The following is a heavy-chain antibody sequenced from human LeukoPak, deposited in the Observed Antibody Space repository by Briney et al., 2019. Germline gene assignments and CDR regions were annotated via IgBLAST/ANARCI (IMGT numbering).Heavy chain of an antibody. CDR3: AKSGYNRFDY. J-gene: IGHJ4*02. Sequence: GGSLRLSCAASGFTFSSYSMNWVRQAPGKGLEWVSSITRSSYIYYADSVKGRFTISRDNAKKSLYLQMNSLRAEDTAVYYCAKSGYNRFDYWGQGTLVTVSS. V-gene: IGHV3-21*04. CDR1: GFTFSSYS. CDR2: ITRSSYI. D-gene: IGHD5-24*01.